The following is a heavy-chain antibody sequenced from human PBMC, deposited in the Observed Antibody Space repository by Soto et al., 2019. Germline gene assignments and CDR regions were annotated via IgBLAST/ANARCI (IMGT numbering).Heavy chain of an antibody. CDR2: VSDNGGRT. CDR1: GFSFEYFA. CDR3: AKHRDTYLMRTAFEI. V-gene: IGHV3-23*01. D-gene: IGHD3-16*01. Sequence: EVQLLQSGGGLVQPGQSLRLSCAASGFSFEYFAMTWVRQAPGKGLEWVSLVSDNGGRTHYADSVKGRFTISRDNSKNTLYLQMNSLRAEDTALYYCAKHRDTYLMRTAFEIWGQGTMVTVSS. J-gene: IGHJ3*02.